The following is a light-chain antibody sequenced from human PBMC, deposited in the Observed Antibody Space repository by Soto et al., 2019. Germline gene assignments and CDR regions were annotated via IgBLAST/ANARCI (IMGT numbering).Light chain of an antibody. CDR2: ETS. CDR1: RSLTRW. J-gene: IGKJ1*01. Sequence: DIQMSQSPSTLSASVGDRVTITCRASRSLTRWLPWYQQKPGRALKLLIYETSILQSGVPSRFGGSGSGTDFTLTISGVQPDDIATYYCQQYSTFWTFGQGTRVEVK. V-gene: IGKV1-5*03. CDR3: QQYSTFWT.